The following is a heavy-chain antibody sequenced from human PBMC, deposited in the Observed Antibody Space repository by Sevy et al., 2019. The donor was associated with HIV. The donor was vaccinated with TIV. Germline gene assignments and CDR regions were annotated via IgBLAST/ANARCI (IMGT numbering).Heavy chain of an antibody. D-gene: IGHD1-7*01. V-gene: IGHV3-7*01. Sequence: GGSLRLSCAASGFTFSKYWMGWVRQAPGGGLEWVANIKQDAGPKYYVDSVKGRFTISRDNAKNSLYLQMNSLRAEDTAVYCGGRDDGNYYFDYWGQGTLVTVSS. CDR2: IKQDAGPK. CDR3: GRDDGNYYFDY. CDR1: GFTFSKYW. J-gene: IGHJ4*02.